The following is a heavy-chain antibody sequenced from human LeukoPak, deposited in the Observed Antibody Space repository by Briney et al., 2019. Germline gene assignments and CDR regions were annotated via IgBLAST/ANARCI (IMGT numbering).Heavy chain of an antibody. V-gene: IGHV3-23*01. D-gene: IGHD6-25*01. J-gene: IGHJ4*02. CDR1: GFTFSTYA. CDR2: ISGSDGRT. CDR3: ARDGAYSSGYYPFDS. Sequence: GGSLRLSCEASGFTFSTYAMSWVRQAPGKGLEWVSTISGSDGRTYYIDSVKGRFTISRDNSKNTLYLQMNSLSAEDTALYYCARDGAYSSGYYPFDSWGQGILVTVSS.